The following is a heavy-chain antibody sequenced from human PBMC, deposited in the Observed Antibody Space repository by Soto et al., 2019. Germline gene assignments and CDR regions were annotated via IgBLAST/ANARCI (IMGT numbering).Heavy chain of an antibody. CDR1: GGSISSSGYL. J-gene: IGHJ4*02. CDR3: ANALGISTGLDY. V-gene: IGHV4-30-2*01. Sequence: QLQLQESGSGLVKPSQTLSLTCAVSGGSISSSGYLWNWIRQPPGKGLEWIGSISVKGATSYNPSLGSRVTITLDRSKNQVSLKLTSVTAADTALYYCANALGISTGLDYWGQGSLVTVSS. CDR2: ISVKGAT. D-gene: IGHD2-2*01.